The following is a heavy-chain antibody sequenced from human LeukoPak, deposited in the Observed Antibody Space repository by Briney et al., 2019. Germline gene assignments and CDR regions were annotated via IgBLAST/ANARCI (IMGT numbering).Heavy chain of an antibody. CDR2: IYYSGST. V-gene: IGHV4-59*08. D-gene: IGHD6-19*01. Sequence: SETLSLTCTVSGGPISSYYWSWIRQPPGKGLEWIGYIYYSGSTNYNPSLKSRVTISVDTSKNQFSLKLSSVTAADTAVYYCARREQWPANWFDPWGQGTLVTVSS. CDR1: GGPISSYY. J-gene: IGHJ5*02. CDR3: ARREQWPANWFDP.